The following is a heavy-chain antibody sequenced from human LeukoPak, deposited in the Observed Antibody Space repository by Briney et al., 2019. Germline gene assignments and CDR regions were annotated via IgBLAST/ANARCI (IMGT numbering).Heavy chain of an antibody. J-gene: IGHJ6*03. CDR3: AKDGHVTYHYFHMDV. CDR1: GFTFSSHA. D-gene: IGHD3-10*02. V-gene: IGHV3-23*01. CDR2: ISASDGAT. Sequence: GGSLRLSCAVSGFTFSSHAMSRVRQAPGKGLEWLSCISASDGATWYADSVKGRFTISRDNSKNTLYLQMNDLRAEDTAIYYCAKDGHVTYHYFHMDVWGKGTTVIVSS.